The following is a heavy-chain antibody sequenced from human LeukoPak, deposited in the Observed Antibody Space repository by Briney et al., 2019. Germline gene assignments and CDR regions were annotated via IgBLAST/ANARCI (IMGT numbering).Heavy chain of an antibody. J-gene: IGHJ6*02. CDR2: IYYNRST. CDR1: SGSVNSDSCY. Sequence: SETLSLTCSVSSGSVNSDSCYWSWIRQPPGKGLEWIGYIYYNRSTNYNPSLKSRVTISVDTSKNQFSLKLSSVTAADTAVYYCARGAASDYGVNNYYGMDVWGQGTTVTVSS. CDR3: ARGAASDYGVNNYYGMDV. D-gene: IGHD4-17*01. V-gene: IGHV4-61*01.